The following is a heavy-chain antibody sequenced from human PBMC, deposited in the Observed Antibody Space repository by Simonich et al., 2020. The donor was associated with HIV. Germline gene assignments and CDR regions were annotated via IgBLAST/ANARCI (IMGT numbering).Heavy chain of an antibody. J-gene: IGHJ4*02. V-gene: IGHV4-34*02. CDR2: ITHSGSS. CDR3: TRGYGDYGDY. Sequence: QVQLQQWGAGLLKPSETLSLTCAVYGGSFSGYYWSWIRQPPGKGLEWIGEITHSGSSNYNPSLKSRVTISVDASKNQFSLKLSSVTAADTAVYYCTRGYGDYGDYWGQGTLVTVSS. CDR1: GGSFSGYY. D-gene: IGHD4-17*01.